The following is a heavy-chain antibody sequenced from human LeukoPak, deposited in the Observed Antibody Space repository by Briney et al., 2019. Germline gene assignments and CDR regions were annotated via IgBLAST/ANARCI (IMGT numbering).Heavy chain of an antibody. V-gene: IGHV3-23*01. D-gene: IGHD2-15*01. Sequence: GGSLRLSCAALGFTFSSYAMSWVRQAPGKGLEWVSAISGSGGSTYYADSVKGRFTISRDNSKNTLYLQMNSLRAEDTAVYYCAIDYCSGGSCYPPGHFDYWGQGTLVTVPS. J-gene: IGHJ4*02. CDR3: AIDYCSGGSCYPPGHFDY. CDR1: GFTFSSYA. CDR2: ISGSGGST.